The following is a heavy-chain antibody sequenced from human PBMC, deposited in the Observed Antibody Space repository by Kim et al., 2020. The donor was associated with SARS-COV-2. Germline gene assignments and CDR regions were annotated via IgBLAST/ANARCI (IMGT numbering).Heavy chain of an antibody. J-gene: IGHJ4*02. V-gene: IGHV3-48*01. D-gene: IGHD3-16*01. CDR3: AGRLDY. CDR1: GFTFSSYS. Sequence: GGSLRLSCAASGFTFSSYSMNWVRQAPGKGLEWVSYISSSGGTIYYADSVKGRFTISRDTAKNSLYLHMNSLRADDTAVYYCAGRLDYWGRGTLATVSS. CDR2: ISSSGGTI.